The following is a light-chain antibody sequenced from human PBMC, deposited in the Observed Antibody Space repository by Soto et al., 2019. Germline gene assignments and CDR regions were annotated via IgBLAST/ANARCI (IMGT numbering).Light chain of an antibody. V-gene: IGKV3-20*01. CDR2: AAS. CDR3: QQYDASPLT. CDR1: QTLSTNS. Sequence: EIVLTQSPGTLSLSPGERATLSCSASQTLSTNSLAWYQQRPGQTPRLLIYAASTRDTDIPDRFNGSGSGTDFALTINRLEPEDFAVYYCQQYDASPLTFGPGTTVDVK. J-gene: IGKJ3*01.